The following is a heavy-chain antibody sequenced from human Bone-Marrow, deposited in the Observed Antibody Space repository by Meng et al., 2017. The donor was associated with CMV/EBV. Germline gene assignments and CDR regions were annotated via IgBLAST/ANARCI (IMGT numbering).Heavy chain of an antibody. Sequence: GESLKISCAASGFTFSSYWMSWVRQAPGKGLEWVANIKQDGSEKYYVDSVKGRFTISRDNSKNTLYLQMNSLRAEDTAVYYCATSTRTYYFDYWGQGTLVTVSS. D-gene: IGHD5/OR15-5a*01. J-gene: IGHJ4*02. CDR2: IKQDGSEK. CDR3: ATSTRTYYFDY. CDR1: GFTFSSYW. V-gene: IGHV3-7*01.